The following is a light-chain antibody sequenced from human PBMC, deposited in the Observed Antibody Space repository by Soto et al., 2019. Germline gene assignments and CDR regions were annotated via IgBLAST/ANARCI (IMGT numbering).Light chain of an antibody. CDR2: DVS. V-gene: IGLV2-14*03. J-gene: IGLJ2*01. CDR1: NSDIGGYNY. Sequence: QSVLTQPASVSGSPGQSITISCTGTNSDIGGYNYVSWYQQHPGKAPKLMIYDVSNRPSGVSYRFSGSKSGNTASLTISGIQAEDDADYYCSSYTSRSTLGVFGGGTKVTVL. CDR3: SSYTSRSTLGV.